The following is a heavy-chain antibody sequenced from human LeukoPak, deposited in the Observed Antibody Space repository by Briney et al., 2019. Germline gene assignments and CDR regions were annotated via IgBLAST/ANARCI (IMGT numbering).Heavy chain of an antibody. J-gene: IGHJ4*02. V-gene: IGHV4-4*07. CDR2: IYTSGST. CDR3: ARAPYYYDSSGYYKSHTPSYYFDY. CDR1: GGSISSYY. Sequence: SETLSLTCTVSGGSISSYYWSWIRQPAGKGLEWIGGIYTSGSTNYNPSLKSRVTMSVDTSKNQFSLKLSSVTAADTAVYYCARAPYYYDSSGYYKSHTPSYYFDYWGQGTLVTVSS. D-gene: IGHD3-22*01.